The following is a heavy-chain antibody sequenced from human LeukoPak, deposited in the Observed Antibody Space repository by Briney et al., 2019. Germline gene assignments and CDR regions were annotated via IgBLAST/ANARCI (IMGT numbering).Heavy chain of an antibody. V-gene: IGHV3-11*04. J-gene: IGHJ4*02. Sequence: GGSLRLSCAASGFTFSDYYMGWIRQAPGKGLGWVSYISSSGSTIYYADSVKGRFTISRDNAKNSLYLQMNSLRAEDTAVYYCARDEQRSDISRPAKNFDYWGQGTLVTVSS. D-gene: IGHD6-25*01. CDR2: ISSSGSTI. CDR3: ARDEQRSDISRPAKNFDY. CDR1: GFTFSDYY.